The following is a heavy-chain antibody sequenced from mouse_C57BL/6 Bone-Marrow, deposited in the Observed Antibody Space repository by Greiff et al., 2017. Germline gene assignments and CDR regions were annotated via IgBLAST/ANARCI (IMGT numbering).Heavy chain of an antibody. J-gene: IGHJ4*01. D-gene: IGHD2-3*01. Sequence: VQRVESGAELARPGASVKLSCKASGYTFTSYGISWVKQRTGQGLEWIGEIYPRSGNTYYNEKFKGKATLTADKSSSTAYMELRSLTSEDSAVYFCARDGYYFLDYAMDYWGQGTSVTVSS. V-gene: IGHV1-81*01. CDR3: ARDGYYFLDYAMDY. CDR1: GYTFTSYG. CDR2: IYPRSGNT.